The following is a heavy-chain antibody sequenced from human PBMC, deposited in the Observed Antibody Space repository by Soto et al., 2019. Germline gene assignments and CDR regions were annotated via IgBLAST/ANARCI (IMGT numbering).Heavy chain of an antibody. CDR1: GGSISNYY. CDR2: IFYSGST. D-gene: IGHD6-6*01. V-gene: IGHV4-59*12. CDR3: ARTSRFDC. J-gene: IGHJ4*02. Sequence: SETLSLTCTVSGGSISNYYWSWIRQPPGRGLEWIGHIFYSGSTNYNPALKSRVTISVDTSKSQFSLKLSSVTAADTAVYYCARTSRFDCWGQGTLVTVSS.